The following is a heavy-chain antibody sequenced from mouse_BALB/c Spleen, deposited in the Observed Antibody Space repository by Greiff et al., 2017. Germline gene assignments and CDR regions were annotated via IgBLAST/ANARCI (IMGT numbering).Heavy chain of an antibody. CDR1: GYTFSSYW. V-gene: IGHV1-9*01. CDR2: ILPGSGST. J-gene: IGHJ3*01. Sequence: QVQLKESGAELMKPGASVKISCKATGYTFSSYWIEWVKQRPGHGLEWIGEILPGSGSTNYNEKFKGKATFTADTSSNTAYMQLSSLTSEDSAVYYCAPLLYYGNRFAYWGQGTLVTVSA. D-gene: IGHD2-1*01. CDR3: APLLYYGNRFAY.